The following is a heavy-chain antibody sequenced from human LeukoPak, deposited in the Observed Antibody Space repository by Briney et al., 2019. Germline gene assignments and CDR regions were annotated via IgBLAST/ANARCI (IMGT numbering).Heavy chain of an antibody. CDR2: VIPVLGIP. CDR3: AREADAYNSVSYDY. D-gene: IGHD5-24*01. CDR1: GGTFNNYA. V-gene: IGHV1-69*04. J-gene: IGHJ4*02. Sequence: ASVKVSCKSSGGTFNNYAITWVRQAPGHGLEWMGRVIPVLGIPTSAQSFQGRVTLTADTSTRTAYMEISSLRSDDTAVYYCAREADAYNSVSYDYWGQGTLVIVSS.